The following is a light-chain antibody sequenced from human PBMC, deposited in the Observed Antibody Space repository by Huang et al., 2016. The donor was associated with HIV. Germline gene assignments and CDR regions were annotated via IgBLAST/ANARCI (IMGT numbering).Light chain of an antibody. Sequence: PGETATLSCRASQTIGTYVAWYQQRPGQGPRLLIYDGSNRAAGVPARISGAGSGTTFTLSISGLESVDFGVYYCQQRRSWPLTFGGGTKVEV. J-gene: IGKJ4*01. CDR3: QQRRSWPLT. CDR2: DGS. CDR1: QTIGTY. V-gene: IGKV3-11*01.